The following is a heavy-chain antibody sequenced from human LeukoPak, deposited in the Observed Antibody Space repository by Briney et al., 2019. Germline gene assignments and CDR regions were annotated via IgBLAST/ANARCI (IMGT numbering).Heavy chain of an antibody. Sequence: GGSLRLSCAASGFTFSSYWMSWVRQAPGKGLEWVANIKQDGSEKYYVDSVKGRFTISRDNAKNSLYLQMNSLRAEDTAVYYCAKSHPNYDILTSNYWGQGTLVTVSS. V-gene: IGHV3-7*03. CDR1: GFTFSSYW. J-gene: IGHJ4*02. CDR2: IKQDGSEK. CDR3: AKSHPNYDILTSNY. D-gene: IGHD3-9*01.